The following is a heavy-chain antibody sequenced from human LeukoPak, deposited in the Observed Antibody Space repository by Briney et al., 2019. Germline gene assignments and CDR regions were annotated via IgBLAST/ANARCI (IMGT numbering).Heavy chain of an antibody. CDR1: GFTFSSYA. CDR3: ARARYSYGLYFDY. Sequence: PGGSLRLSWAAAGFTFSSYAMHWVRQAPGKGLEWVAVISYDGSNKYYADSVKGRFTISRENAKNSLYLQMNSLRGGDTAVYYCARARYSYGLYFDYWGQGTLVTVSS. V-gene: IGHV3-30*14. J-gene: IGHJ4*02. D-gene: IGHD5-18*01. CDR2: ISYDGSNK.